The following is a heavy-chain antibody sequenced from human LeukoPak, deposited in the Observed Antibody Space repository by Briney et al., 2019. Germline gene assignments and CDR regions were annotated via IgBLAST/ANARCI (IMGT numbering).Heavy chain of an antibody. V-gene: IGHV1-69*05. CDR3: AKDDGSATMGFDS. J-gene: IGHJ5*01. Sequence: SVKVSCKASGGTFSNYAFSWVRQAPGQGLEWMGEIIPIFRTTNYAEQFQGRVTITTDESTNTAYLDLSSLRSEDMAVYYCAKDDGSATMGFDSWGQGTLVSVSS. D-gene: IGHD1-26*01. CDR1: GGTFSNYA. CDR2: IIPIFRTT.